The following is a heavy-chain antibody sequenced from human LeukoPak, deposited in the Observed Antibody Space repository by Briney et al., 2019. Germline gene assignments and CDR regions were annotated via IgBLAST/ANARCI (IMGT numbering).Heavy chain of an antibody. CDR1: GGSISSSSYY. V-gene: IGHV4-39*07. D-gene: IGHD1-26*01. J-gene: IGHJ4*02. Sequence: SETLSLTCTVSGGSISSSSYYWGWIRQPPGKGLEWIGSIYYSGSTYYNPSLKSRVTISVDTSKNQFSLKLSSVTAADTAVYYCARDNRELTLWYFDYWGQGTLVTASS. CDR3: ARDNRELTLWYFDY. CDR2: IYYSGST.